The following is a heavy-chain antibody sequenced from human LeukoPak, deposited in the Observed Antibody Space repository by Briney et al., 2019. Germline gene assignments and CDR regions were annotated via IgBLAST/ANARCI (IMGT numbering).Heavy chain of an antibody. CDR2: IYYSGNT. Sequence: SETLSLTCTVSGGSISSGDYYWSWIRQHPGKGLEWIGYIYYSGNTYYNPSLKSRITISLDTSKNQFSLKLSSVTAADTAVYYCARGSSTTVTANDAFDIWGQGTLVTVSS. CDR1: GGSISSGDYY. V-gene: IGHV4-31*03. CDR3: ARGSSTTVTANDAFDI. D-gene: IGHD4-17*01. J-gene: IGHJ3*02.